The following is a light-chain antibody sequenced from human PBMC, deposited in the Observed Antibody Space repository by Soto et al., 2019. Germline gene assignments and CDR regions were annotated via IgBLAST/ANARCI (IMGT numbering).Light chain of an antibody. J-gene: IGKJ4*01. CDR3: QQSNSYPLT. CDR2: AVS. Sequence: DMQMTQSPSSLSASVGDRVTSTCRASQGFTTHLAWYQQRPGKAPQLLMYAVSTLQSGVPPRFSGGGSGTDFTLTISSLPPADVATYYGQQSNSYPLTFGGGTKVELK. CDR1: QGFTTH. V-gene: IGKV1-27*01.